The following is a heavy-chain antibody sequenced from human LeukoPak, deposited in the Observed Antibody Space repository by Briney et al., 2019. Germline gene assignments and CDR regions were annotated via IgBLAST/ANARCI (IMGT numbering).Heavy chain of an antibody. Sequence: PGGSLRLSCAASGFTFSSYSMNWVRQAPGKGLEWVSSISSSSSYKYHADSMKGRFTISRDNAKKSVYLQMNSLRAEDTAVHYCARVLEASTFDPWGQGTLVTVSS. V-gene: IGHV3-21*01. CDR3: ARVLEASTFDP. CDR2: ISSSSSYK. D-gene: IGHD1-1*01. CDR1: GFTFSSYS. J-gene: IGHJ5*02.